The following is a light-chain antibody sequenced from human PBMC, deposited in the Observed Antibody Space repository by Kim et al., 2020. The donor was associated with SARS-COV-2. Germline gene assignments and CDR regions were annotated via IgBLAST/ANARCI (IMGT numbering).Light chain of an antibody. CDR1: NLGDKY. CDR3: QAWDSSLVV. CDR2: QDS. J-gene: IGLJ2*01. V-gene: IGLV3-1*01. Sequence: SYELTQPPSVSVSPGQTASITCSGDNLGDKYACWYQQRPGQSPVLVIYQDSKRPSGIPERFSGSNSGNTATLTISGTQAMDEADYYCQAWDSSLVVFGGGTKLTFL.